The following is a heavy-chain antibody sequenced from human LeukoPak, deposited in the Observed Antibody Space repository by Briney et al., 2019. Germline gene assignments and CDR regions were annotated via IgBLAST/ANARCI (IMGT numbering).Heavy chain of an antibody. J-gene: IGHJ6*04. Sequence: GGSLRLSCAASGFTFSSYEMNWVREAPGKGLEWVSYISSSGSTIYYADSVKGRFTISRDNAKSSLYLQMNSLRAEDTAVYYCAELGITMIGGVWGKGTTVTISS. CDR2: ISSSGSTI. CDR3: AELGITMIGGV. CDR1: GFTFSSYE. D-gene: IGHD3-10*02. V-gene: IGHV3-48*03.